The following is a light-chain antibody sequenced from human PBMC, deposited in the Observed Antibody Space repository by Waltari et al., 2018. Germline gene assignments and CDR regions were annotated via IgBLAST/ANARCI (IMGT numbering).Light chain of an antibody. J-gene: IGLJ2*01. CDR2: GKN. Sequence: SSELTQDPGVSVALGPTVRITCQGDTLRTYYVRWFQQKPGQAPALVIYGKNNRPSGIPDRFSASSSGSTASLTIIGAQAEDEADYYCHSRDSSGDVLIGGGTKLTVL. V-gene: IGLV3-19*01. CDR3: HSRDSSGDVL. CDR1: TLRTYY.